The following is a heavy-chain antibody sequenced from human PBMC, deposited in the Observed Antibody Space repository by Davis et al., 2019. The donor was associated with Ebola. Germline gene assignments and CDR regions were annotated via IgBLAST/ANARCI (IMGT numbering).Heavy chain of an antibody. CDR3: ARALYCSGGSCYSPYYYYGMDV. V-gene: IGHV3-11*06. CDR1: GFTFSDYY. Sequence: GESLKISCAASGFTFSDYYMSWIRQAPGKGLEWVSYISSSSSYTNYADSVKGRFTISRDNAKSSLYLQMNSLRAEDTAVYYCARALYCSGGSCYSPYYYYGMDVWGQGTTVTVSS. D-gene: IGHD2-15*01. J-gene: IGHJ6*02. CDR2: ISSSSSYT.